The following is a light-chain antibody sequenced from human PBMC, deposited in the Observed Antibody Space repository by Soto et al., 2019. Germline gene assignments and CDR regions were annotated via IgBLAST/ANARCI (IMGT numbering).Light chain of an antibody. CDR1: QSLNSR. CDR2: DAS. CDR3: HQYKSYST. V-gene: IGKV1-5*01. Sequence: DILLTQSPSTLSASVGDRVTLTCRASQSLNSRLAWYQQRPGKAPTLLIYDASTLESGDPSRFSGSGSGTEFTLTINNLQPDDLATYICHQYKSYSTFGRGTKVEIK. J-gene: IGKJ1*01.